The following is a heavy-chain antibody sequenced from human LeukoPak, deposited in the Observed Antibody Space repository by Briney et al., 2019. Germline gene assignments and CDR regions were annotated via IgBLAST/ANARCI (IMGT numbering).Heavy chain of an antibody. CDR1: GGSISSGSYY. CDR3: ARRDGIQLWVFRY. CDR2: IYTSGST. Sequence: PSETLSLTCTVSGGSISSGSYYWSWIRQPAGKGLEWIGRIYTSGSTNYNPSLKSRVTISVDTSKNQFSLKLSSVTAADTAVYYCARRDGIQLWVFRYWGQGTLVTVSS. V-gene: IGHV4-61*02. J-gene: IGHJ4*02. D-gene: IGHD5-18*01.